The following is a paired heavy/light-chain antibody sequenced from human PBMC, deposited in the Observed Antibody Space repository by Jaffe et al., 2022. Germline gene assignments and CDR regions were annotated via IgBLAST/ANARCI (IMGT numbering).Heavy chain of an antibody. J-gene: IGHJ6*03. Sequence: QVQLQESGPGLVKPSETLSLTCTVSGGSISSYYWSWIRQPPGKGLEWIGYIYYSGSTNYNPSLKSRVTISVDTSKNQFSLKLSSVTAADTAVYYCARVDIVVVPALGNYYYYYMDVWGKGTTVTVSS. CDR2: IYYSGST. V-gene: IGHV4-59*01. D-gene: IGHD2-2*03. CDR3: ARVDIVVVPALGNYYYYYMDV. CDR1: GGSISSYY.
Light chain of an antibody. Sequence: QLVLTQSPSASASLGASVKLTCTLSSGHSSYAIAWHQQQPEKGPRYLMKLNSDGSHSKGDGIPDRFSGSSSGAERYLTISSLQSEDEADYYCQTWGTGIYVVFGGGTKLTVL. V-gene: IGLV4-69*01. CDR1: SGHSSYA. CDR3: QTWGTGIYVV. J-gene: IGLJ2*01. CDR2: LNSDGSH.